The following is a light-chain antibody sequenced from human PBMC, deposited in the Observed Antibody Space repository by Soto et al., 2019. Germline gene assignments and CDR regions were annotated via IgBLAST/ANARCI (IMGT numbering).Light chain of an antibody. CDR1: SSDVGGYNY. J-gene: IGLJ1*01. Sequence: QSVLTQPASVSGSPGQSITISCTGTSSDVGGYNYVSWYQHHPGKAPKLMIYDVSNRPSGVSNRFSGSKSGNTASLTISGLQPEDEADYYWCSYTTSNTRQIVFGTGTKVTVL. CDR2: DVS. CDR3: CSYTTSNTRQIV. V-gene: IGLV2-14*03.